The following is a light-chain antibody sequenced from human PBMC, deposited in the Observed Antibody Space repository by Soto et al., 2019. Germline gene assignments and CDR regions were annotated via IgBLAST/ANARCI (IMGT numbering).Light chain of an antibody. CDR2: GAY. V-gene: IGKV3-15*01. CDR3: QQYNNWPMYT. CDR1: QSVSSN. Sequence: EIVMTQSPATLSVSPGERATLSCRASQSVSSNLAWYQQKPGQAPRLLIYGAYTRATGIPARFSGSGSGTEFTLTISSLQSEDFAVYYCQQYNNWPMYTCGQGTKLEIK. J-gene: IGKJ2*01.